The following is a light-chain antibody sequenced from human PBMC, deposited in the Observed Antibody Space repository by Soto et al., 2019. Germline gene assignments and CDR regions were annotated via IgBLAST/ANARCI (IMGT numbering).Light chain of an antibody. V-gene: IGKV2-28*01. Sequence: EIVMTQSPLSLPVTPGEAASISCRSSQSLLHNNGYNYLDWYLQKPGQPPQLLIYLGSYRASGVPDRFSGSGSGTDFTLKISRVEAEDVGVYYCMQVFQTPLTFGGGTKVEIK. CDR2: LGS. CDR1: QSLLHNNGYNY. J-gene: IGKJ4*01. CDR3: MQVFQTPLT.